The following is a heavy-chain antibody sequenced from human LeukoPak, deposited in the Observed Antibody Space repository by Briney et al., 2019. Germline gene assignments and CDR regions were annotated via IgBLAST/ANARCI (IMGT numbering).Heavy chain of an antibody. D-gene: IGHD2-2*01. Sequence: PGGSPRLSCAASGFSFSPHAMSWVRQAPGKGLEWVSAVGAGGSNTYYADSVKGRFTISRDNSQNTLYLQMDSLRAEDTAIYYCARKMLVGSSFDYWGQGTLITVSS. CDR2: VGAGGSNT. CDR1: GFSFSPHA. CDR3: ARKMLVGSSFDY. V-gene: IGHV3-23*01. J-gene: IGHJ4*02.